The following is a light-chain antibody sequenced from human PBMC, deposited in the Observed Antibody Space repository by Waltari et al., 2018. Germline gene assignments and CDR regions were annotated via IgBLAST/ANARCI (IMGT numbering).Light chain of an antibody. J-gene: IGLJ3*02. CDR2: EVT. CDR1: SDQVGRYNF. CDR3: CSYAGGATWV. Sequence: QSALTQPAPVSGSAGPSITISCTGTSDQVGRYNFASWYQQNPGKAPRLLISEVTKRPSGVSSRFSGSKSGITASLTISGLQTEDEADYYCCSYAGGATWVFGGGTKLTVL. V-gene: IGLV2-23*02.